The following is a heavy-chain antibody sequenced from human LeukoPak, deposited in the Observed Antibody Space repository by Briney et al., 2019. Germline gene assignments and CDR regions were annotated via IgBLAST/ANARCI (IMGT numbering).Heavy chain of an antibody. CDR3: ARTPMVRSANWGYGMDV. D-gene: IGHD3-10*01. CDR2: IYTSGST. CDR1: GGSISSYY. V-gene: IGHV4-4*07. Sequence: SETLSLTCTVSGGSISSYYWSWIRQPAGKGLEWIGRIYTSGSTNYNPSLKSRVTMSVDTSKNQSSLKLSSVTAADTAVYYCARTPMVRSANWGYGMDVWGQGTTVTVSS. J-gene: IGHJ6*02.